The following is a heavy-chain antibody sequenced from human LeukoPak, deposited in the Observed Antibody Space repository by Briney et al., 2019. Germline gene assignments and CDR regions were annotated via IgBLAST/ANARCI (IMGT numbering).Heavy chain of an antibody. D-gene: IGHD1-26*01. Sequence: GGSLRLSCVVSDFTLSSHGMHWVRQAPGKGLEWVAVISSDGGKKSYADSVKGRFTISRDNSRNTLYLQMDSLRVEDTAIYYCARDRAWDYLDSWDQGPLVTVSS. V-gene: IGHV3-30*03. CDR2: ISSDGGKK. CDR1: DFTLSSHG. CDR3: ARDRAWDYLDS. J-gene: IGHJ4*02.